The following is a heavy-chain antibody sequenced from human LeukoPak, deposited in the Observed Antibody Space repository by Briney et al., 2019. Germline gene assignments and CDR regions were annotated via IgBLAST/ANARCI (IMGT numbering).Heavy chain of an antibody. Sequence: SETLSLTCTVSGGSLSSYYWSWIRQPPGKGLEWIGEINHSGSTNYNPSLKSRVTISVDTSKNQFSLKLSSVTAADTAVYYCARGRSGYVYGMDVWGQGTTVTVSS. CDR3: ARGRSGYVYGMDV. V-gene: IGHV4-34*01. J-gene: IGHJ6*02. CDR1: GGSLSSYY. D-gene: IGHD5-12*01. CDR2: INHSGST.